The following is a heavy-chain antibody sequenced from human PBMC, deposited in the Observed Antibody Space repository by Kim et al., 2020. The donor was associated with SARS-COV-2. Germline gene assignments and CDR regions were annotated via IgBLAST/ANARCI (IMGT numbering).Heavy chain of an antibody. D-gene: IGHD3-16*02. Sequence: ASVKVSCKASGYTFTSYAMNWVRQAPGQGLEWMGWINTNTGNPTYAQGFTGRFVFSLDTSVSTAYLQISSLKAEDTAVYYCARIYYDYVWGSYRYRYNWFDPWGQGTLVTVSS. V-gene: IGHV7-4-1*02. J-gene: IGHJ5*02. CDR3: ARIYYDYVWGSYRYRYNWFDP. CDR2: INTNTGNP. CDR1: GYTFTSYA.